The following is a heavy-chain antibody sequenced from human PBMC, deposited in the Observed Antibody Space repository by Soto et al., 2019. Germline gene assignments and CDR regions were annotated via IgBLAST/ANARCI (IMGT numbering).Heavy chain of an antibody. CDR2: ISGSGGST. V-gene: IGHV3-23*01. CDR1: GFTFSSYA. D-gene: IGHD2-2*01. Sequence: GGSLRLSCAASGFTFSSYAMSWVRQAPGKGLEWVSAISGSGGSTYYADSVKGRFTISRDNSKNTLYLQMNSLRAEDTAVYYCAKRSTYCSSNSCYEDYWGQGTLVTVSS. CDR3: AKRSTYCSSNSCYEDY. J-gene: IGHJ4*02.